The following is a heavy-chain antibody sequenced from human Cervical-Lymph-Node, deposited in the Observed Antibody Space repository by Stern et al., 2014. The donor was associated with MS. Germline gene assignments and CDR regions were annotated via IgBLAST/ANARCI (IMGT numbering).Heavy chain of an antibody. Sequence: EVQLLESGGGLVQPGGSLRLSCAASGFTFSSYAMSWVRQAPGKGMEWVSAISGSGGSTYYADSVKGRFTISRDNSKNTLYLQMNSLRAEDTAVYYCAKAWAFGGVTDDYWGQGTLVTVSS. D-gene: IGHD3-16*01. CDR2: ISGSGGST. J-gene: IGHJ4*02. CDR3: AKAWAFGGVTDDY. CDR1: GFTFSSYA. V-gene: IGHV3-23*01.